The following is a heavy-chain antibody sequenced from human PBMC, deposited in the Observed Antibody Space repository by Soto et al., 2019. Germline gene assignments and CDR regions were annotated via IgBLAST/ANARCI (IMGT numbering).Heavy chain of an antibody. J-gene: IGHJ4*02. D-gene: IGHD6-19*01. CDR3: ARSEYSSGWQYYFDY. Sequence: GGSLRLSCAASGFTFSSYGIHWVRQAPGKGLEWVAVIWYDGSNKYYADSVKGRFTISRDNSKNTLYLQMNSLRAEDTAVYYCARSEYSSGWQYYFDYWGQGTLVTVSS. V-gene: IGHV3-33*01. CDR2: IWYDGSNK. CDR1: GFTFSSYG.